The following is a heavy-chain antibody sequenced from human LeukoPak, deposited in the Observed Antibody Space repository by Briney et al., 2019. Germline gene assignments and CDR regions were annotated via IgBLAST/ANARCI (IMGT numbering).Heavy chain of an antibody. D-gene: IGHD5-18*01. CDR1: GYTFTSYG. V-gene: IGHV1-18*04. J-gene: IGHJ4*02. Sequence: ASVKVSCKASGYTFTSYGISWVRRAPGQGLEWMGWISAYNGNANYAQKLQGRVTMTTDTSTSTAYMELRSLRSDDTAVYYCARDRSVPYSPGGDYWGQGTLVTVSS. CDR3: ARDRSVPYSPGGDY. CDR2: ISAYNGNA.